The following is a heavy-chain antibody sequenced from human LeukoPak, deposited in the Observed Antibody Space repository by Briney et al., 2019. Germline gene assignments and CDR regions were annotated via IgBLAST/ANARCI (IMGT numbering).Heavy chain of an antibody. CDR3: ARWHDFWSGHRFDY. CDR1: GYTFTSYG. CDR2: ISAYNSNT. J-gene: IGHJ4*02. Sequence: ASLRVSCTASGYTFTSYGISWVRQAPGQGLEWVGGISAYNSNTNYAQTLKGRVTMTTDTSTSTPYMELRSLRSDDTAVYYCARWHDFWSGHRFDYWGQGTLVTVSP. V-gene: IGHV1-18*01. D-gene: IGHD3-3*01.